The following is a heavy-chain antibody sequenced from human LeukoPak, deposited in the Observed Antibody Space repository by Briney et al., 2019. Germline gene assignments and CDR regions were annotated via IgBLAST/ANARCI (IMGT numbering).Heavy chain of an antibody. CDR1: GYTFTGYY. D-gene: IGHD3-22*01. Sequence: ASVKVSCKASGYTFTGYYMHWVRQAPGQGLEWMGWINPNSGGTNYAQKFQGGVTMTRDTSISTAYMELSRLRSDDTAVYYCASVGSSGYYGISFAFDIWGQGTMVTVSS. V-gene: IGHV1-2*02. CDR2: INPNSGGT. J-gene: IGHJ3*02. CDR3: ASVGSSGYYGISFAFDI.